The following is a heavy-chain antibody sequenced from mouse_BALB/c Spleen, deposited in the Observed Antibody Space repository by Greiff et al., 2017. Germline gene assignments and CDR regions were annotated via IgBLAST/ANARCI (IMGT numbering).Heavy chain of an antibody. V-gene: IGHV3-6*02. CDR1: GYSFTSGYF. J-gene: IGHJ2*01. CDR2: ISYNGSN. CDR3: AREGDYGNDY. Sequence: EVQLQQSGPGLVKPSQSLSLTCSVTGYSFTSGYFRNWIRQFPGNKLEWRGYISYNGSNNYNPYLKNRISITRDTSKNQLFLKFNTVTTEDTATYYCAREGDYGNDYWGQGTTLTVSS. D-gene: IGHD2-1*01.